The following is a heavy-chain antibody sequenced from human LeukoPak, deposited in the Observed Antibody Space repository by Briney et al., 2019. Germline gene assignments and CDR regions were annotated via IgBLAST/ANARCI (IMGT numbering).Heavy chain of an antibody. Sequence: GGSLRLSCAASGFTFSTYGMHWVRQAPGKGREWVAFLRYDGSYKDYADSVKGRFTISRDNSKNTVYLQMNSLRAEDTAIYYCAKVSDDFWSGFDYWGQGTLVTVSS. J-gene: IGHJ4*02. CDR1: GFTFSTYG. CDR2: LRYDGSYK. D-gene: IGHD3-3*01. CDR3: AKVSDDFWSGFDY. V-gene: IGHV3-30*02.